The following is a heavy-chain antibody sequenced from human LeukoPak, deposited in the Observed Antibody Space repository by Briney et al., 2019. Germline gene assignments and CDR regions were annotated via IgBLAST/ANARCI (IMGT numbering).Heavy chain of an antibody. CDR1: GFTFSSYW. Sequence: GGSLRLSCAASGFTFSSYWMSWVRQAPGKGLEWVANIKQDGSEKYYADSVKGRFTISRDNAKNSLYLQMNSLRAEDTAVYYCARDQIKMGRNTIFGVAAGPGDYWGQGTLVTVSS. CDR2: IKQDGSEK. D-gene: IGHD3-3*01. J-gene: IGHJ4*02. CDR3: ARDQIKMGRNTIFGVAAGPGDY. V-gene: IGHV3-7*01.